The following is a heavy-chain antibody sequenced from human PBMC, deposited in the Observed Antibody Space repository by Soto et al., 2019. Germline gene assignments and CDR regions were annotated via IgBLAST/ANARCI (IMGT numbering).Heavy chain of an antibody. CDR3: AKTTVTTRRGAFDI. D-gene: IGHD4-17*01. J-gene: IGHJ3*02. Sequence: EVQLLESGGGLVQPGGSLRLSCAASGFTFSSYTMSWVRQAPGKGLEWVSDISSSGGSTYYAHSVKGRLTISRDNSKNTLYLQMNSLRAEDTAAYYCAKTTVTTRRGAFDIWGQGTMVTVSS. CDR2: ISSSGGST. CDR1: GFTFSSYT. V-gene: IGHV3-23*01.